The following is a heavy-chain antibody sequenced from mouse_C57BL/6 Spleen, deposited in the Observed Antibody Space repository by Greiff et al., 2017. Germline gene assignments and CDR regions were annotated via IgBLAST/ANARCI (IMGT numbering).Heavy chain of an antibody. CDR3: ASSPYGSIDY. J-gene: IGHJ2*01. CDR2: IYPGDGDT. Sequence: VQLQQSGPELVKPGASVKISCKASGYAFSSSWLNWVKHRPGKGLEWIGRIYPGDGDTNYNGKFKGKATLTADKSSSTAYMQLSSLTSEDSAVYFCASSPYGSIDYWGQGTTLTVSS. CDR1: GYAFSSSW. V-gene: IGHV1-82*01. D-gene: IGHD1-1*01.